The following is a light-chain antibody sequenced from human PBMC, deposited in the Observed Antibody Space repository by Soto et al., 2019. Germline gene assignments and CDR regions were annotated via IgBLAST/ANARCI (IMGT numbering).Light chain of an antibody. V-gene: IGKV1-27*01. J-gene: IGKJ4*01. CDR1: QGIAPD. CDR3: QKDNSAPLT. CDR2: ATS. Sequence: DVQMTQSPSSLSAFVGDRVTITCRASQGIAPDLAWFQQKPGKVPKLLIYATSTLQSGVPSLFSGSGSGTDFTLTINSLQPEDVGTYYCQKDNSAPLTFGGGTKVEIK.